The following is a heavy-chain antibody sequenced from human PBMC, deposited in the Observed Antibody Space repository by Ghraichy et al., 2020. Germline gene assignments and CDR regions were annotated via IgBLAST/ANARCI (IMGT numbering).Heavy chain of an antibody. Sequence: SETLSLTCTVSGGSISSYYWSWIRQPPGKGLEWIGYIYYSGSTNYNPSLKSRVTISVDTSKNQFSLKLSSVTAADTAVYYCARSPPSYYDPNPFDYWGQGTLVTVSS. D-gene: IGHD3-3*01. J-gene: IGHJ4*02. CDR2: IYYSGST. CDR1: GGSISSYY. CDR3: ARSPPSYYDPNPFDY. V-gene: IGHV4-59*01.